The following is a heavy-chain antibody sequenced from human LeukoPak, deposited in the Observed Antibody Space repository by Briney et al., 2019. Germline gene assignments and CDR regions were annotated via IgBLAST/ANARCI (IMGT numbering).Heavy chain of an antibody. D-gene: IGHD3-22*01. CDR2: IKRKVDGGTT. V-gene: IGHV3-15*01. CDR1: GITFSEAW. Sequence: NAGGSLRLSCAASGITFSEAWMSGVRQPPGKGLVWVGRIKRKVDGGTTDYAAPVKGRFTISRDDSENTLHLQMNSLKTEDTAVYFCITGQGFYYEGSGPIDYWGRGTLVTVSS. CDR3: ITGQGFYYEGSGPIDY. J-gene: IGHJ4*02.